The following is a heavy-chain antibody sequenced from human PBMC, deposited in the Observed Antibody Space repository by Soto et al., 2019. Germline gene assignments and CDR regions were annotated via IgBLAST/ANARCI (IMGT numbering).Heavy chain of an antibody. D-gene: IGHD4-4*01. CDR1: GYTFTSYY. V-gene: IGHV1-46*01. Sequence: ASVKVSCKASGYTFTSYYMHWVRQAPGQGLEWMGGIKPISDITNYAQRFQGRVTFTADASTSTVYLELSSLRSEDTAMYYCARDPSTINKLIGVWFDPWGQGTLVTVSS. J-gene: IGHJ5*02. CDR2: IKPISDIT. CDR3: ARDPSTINKLIGVWFDP.